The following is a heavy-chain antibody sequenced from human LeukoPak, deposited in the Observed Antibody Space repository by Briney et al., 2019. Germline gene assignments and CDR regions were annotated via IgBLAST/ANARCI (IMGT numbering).Heavy chain of an antibody. CDR1: GGSISSSSYY. V-gene: IGHV4-39*01. CDR3: ATYTHVLRFLEWLPPHYYGMDV. J-gene: IGHJ6*02. CDR2: IYYSGST. D-gene: IGHD3-3*01. Sequence: SETLSLTCTVSGGSISSSSYYWGWIRHPPGKGLEWIGSIYYSGSTYYNPSLKSRVTISVDTSKNQFSLKLSSVTAADTAVYYCATYTHVLRFLEWLPPHYYGMDVWGQGTTVTVSS.